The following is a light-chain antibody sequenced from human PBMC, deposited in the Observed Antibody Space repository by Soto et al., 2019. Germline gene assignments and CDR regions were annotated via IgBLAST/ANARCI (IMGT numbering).Light chain of an antibody. CDR2: EVN. CDR1: KFDIGRYNY. V-gene: IGLV2-14*01. J-gene: IGLJ2*01. CDR3: SAYTSASALAI. Sequence: QSALTQPASVSGSPGQTITISFAGTKFDIGRYNYVSWYRQHPGEAPKLIIFEVNNRPSGISNRFSGSKSVNTASLTISGLQVEDEAHYFCSAYTSASALAIFGGGTKLTVL.